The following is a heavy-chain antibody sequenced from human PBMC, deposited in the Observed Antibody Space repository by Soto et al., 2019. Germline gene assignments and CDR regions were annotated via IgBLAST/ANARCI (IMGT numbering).Heavy chain of an antibody. Sequence: QVQLVQSGAEVKKPGSSVKVSCKASGGTFSSYAISWVRQAPGQGLEWMGGIIPIFGTANYAQKFQGRVTITAXXAXGXXYMELSSLRSEDTAVYYCARDQVRDSRYYYYGMDVWGQGTTVTVSS. D-gene: IGHD3-22*01. CDR2: IIPIFGTA. CDR1: GGTFSSYA. J-gene: IGHJ6*02. V-gene: IGHV1-69*12. CDR3: ARDQVRDSRYYYYGMDV.